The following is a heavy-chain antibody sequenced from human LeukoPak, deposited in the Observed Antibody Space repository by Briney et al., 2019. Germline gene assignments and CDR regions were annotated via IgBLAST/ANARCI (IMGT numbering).Heavy chain of an antibody. CDR2: IYYSGTT. Sequence: PSETLSLTCTVSGGSISSSSYYWGWILQPPGKGLEWIGSIYYSGTTYYNPSLKSRVTISVDTSDNQFSLKLSSVTAADTAVYYCARHLTWYNWFDTWGQGTLVTVSS. CDR1: GGSISSSSYY. D-gene: IGHD2-8*02. CDR3: ARHLTWYNWFDT. J-gene: IGHJ5*02. V-gene: IGHV4-39*01.